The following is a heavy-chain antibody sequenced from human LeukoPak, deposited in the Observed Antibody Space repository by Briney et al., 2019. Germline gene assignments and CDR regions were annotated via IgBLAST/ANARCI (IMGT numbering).Heavy chain of an antibody. Sequence: GGSLRLSCSASGFTFSAFSMHWLRQAPGKGPEYVSAIGGNGDTTYYADSVRGRFTTFRDNSKNILYLQMSSLRDGDTAVYYCAKAGGYCTTCLDFWGQGTLVTVSS. J-gene: IGHJ4*02. CDR2: IGGNGDTT. D-gene: IGHD2-8*01. CDR3: AKAGGYCTTCLDF. CDR1: GFTFSAFS. V-gene: IGHV3-64D*06.